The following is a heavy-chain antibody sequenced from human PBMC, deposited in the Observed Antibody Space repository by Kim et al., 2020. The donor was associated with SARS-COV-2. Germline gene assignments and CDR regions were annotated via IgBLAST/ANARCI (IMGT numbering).Heavy chain of an antibody. CDR3: ATEEMYGDYLDF. CDR2: VYYSGSV. J-gene: IGHJ4*02. D-gene: IGHD3-10*02. CDR1: GGSITAPHYY. Sequence: SETLSLTCTDSGGSITAPHYYWGWIRQPPGKRLEWLGNVYYSGSVYDNPSLESRVTISVDTSKNEFSLELSSVTAADTAVYYCATEEMYGDYLDFWGQGILVTVTS. V-gene: IGHV4-39*01.